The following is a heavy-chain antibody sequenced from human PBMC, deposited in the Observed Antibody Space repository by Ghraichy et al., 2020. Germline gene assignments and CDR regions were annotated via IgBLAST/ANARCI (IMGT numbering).Heavy chain of an antibody. CDR3: AKDPGGSGYYSSNYFDY. D-gene: IGHD3-22*01. V-gene: IGHV3-23*01. CDR2: ISGSGGST. CDR1: GFTFSSYA. Sequence: GESLNISCAASGFTFSSYAMSWVRQAPGKGLEWVSAISGSGGSTYYADSVKGRFTISRDNSKNTLYLQMNSLRAEDTAVYYCAKDPGGSGYYSSNYFDYWCQGTLVTVSS. J-gene: IGHJ4*02.